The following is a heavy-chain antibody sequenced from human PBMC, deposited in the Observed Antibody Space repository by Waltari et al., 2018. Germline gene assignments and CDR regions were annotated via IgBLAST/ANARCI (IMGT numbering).Heavy chain of an antibody. V-gene: IGHV4-34*01. Sequence: QVQLQQWGAGLLKPSETLSLTCAVYGGSFSGYYWSWIRQPPGKGLEWIGEIKHSGSTNYNPSLKSRVTISVDTSKNQFSLKLSSVTAADTAVYYCARGRYYGSGSYSDYWGQGTLVTVSS. D-gene: IGHD3-10*01. CDR1: GGSFSGYY. J-gene: IGHJ4*02. CDR2: IKHSGST. CDR3: ARGRYYGSGSYSDY.